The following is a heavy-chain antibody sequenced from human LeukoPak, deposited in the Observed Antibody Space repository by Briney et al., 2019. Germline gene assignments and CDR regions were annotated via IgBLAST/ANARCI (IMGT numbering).Heavy chain of an antibody. Sequence: ASVKVSCKAPGYTFTGYYMHWVRQAPGQGLEWMGRINPNSGGTNYAQKFQGRVTMTRDTSISTAYMELSRLRSDDTAVYYCARGGDSSGWHDGGFDYWGQGTLVTVSS. CDR1: GYTFTGYY. V-gene: IGHV1-2*06. CDR3: ARGGDSSGWHDGGFDY. CDR2: INPNSGGT. J-gene: IGHJ4*02. D-gene: IGHD6-19*01.